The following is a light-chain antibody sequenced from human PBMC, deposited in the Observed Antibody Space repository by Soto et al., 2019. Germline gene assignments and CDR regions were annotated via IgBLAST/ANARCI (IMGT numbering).Light chain of an antibody. J-gene: IGKJ1*01. CDR2: AAS. V-gene: IGKV1-39*01. Sequence: DIPITQSPSTLSGSVGDRVTITCRASQSISSYLNWYQQKPGKAPKLLIHAASSLQSGVPSRFSGSGSGTDFTLTISSLQPEDFATYYCQQSYSTPPTFGQGTKVDIK. CDR3: QQSYSTPPT. CDR1: QSISSY.